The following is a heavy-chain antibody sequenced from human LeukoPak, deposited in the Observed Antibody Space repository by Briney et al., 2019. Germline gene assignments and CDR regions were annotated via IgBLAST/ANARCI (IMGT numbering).Heavy chain of an antibody. V-gene: IGHV3-66*01. D-gene: IGHD5-18*01. CDR1: GFTVSSNY. CDR3: ARDKHSYGYGLGY. J-gene: IGHJ4*02. CDR2: IYSGGST. Sequence: PGGSLRLSCAASGFTVSSNYMSWVRQAPGKGLEWVSVIYSGGSTYYADSVKGRFTISRDNSKNTLYLQMNGLRAEDTAVYYCARDKHSYGYGLGYWGQGTLVTVSS.